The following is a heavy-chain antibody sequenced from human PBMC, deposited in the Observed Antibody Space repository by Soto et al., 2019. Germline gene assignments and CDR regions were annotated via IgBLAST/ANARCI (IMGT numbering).Heavy chain of an antibody. D-gene: IGHD3-9*01. J-gene: IGHJ6*02. CDR2: IIPILGIA. CDR1: GGTFSSYA. Sequence: ASVKVSCKASGGTFSSYAISWVRQAPGQGLEWMGGIIPILGIANYAQKFQGRVTITADKSTSTAYMELSSLRSEDTAVYYCARGARYDILTGYPNYYYYYGMDFWGQETTVTVSS. V-gene: IGHV1-69*10. CDR3: ARGARYDILTGYPNYYYYYGMDF.